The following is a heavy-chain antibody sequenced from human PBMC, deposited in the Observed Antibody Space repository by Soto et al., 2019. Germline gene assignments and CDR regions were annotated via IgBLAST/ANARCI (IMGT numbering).Heavy chain of an antibody. J-gene: IGHJ5*02. CDR2: ISSLSGNT. CDR1: HATFTGYT. CDR3: ARGTVTSGRWFGP. V-gene: IGHV1-18*04. D-gene: IGHD4-17*01. Sequence: QVHLVQSETEVKEPGASVTVSCKTSHATFTGYTINWVRQAPGHGLEWLGWISSLSGNTYYARDFQGRLTMTTNTAATTAYMELRSLRSDDPAVYFCARGTVTSGRWFGPWGQGTLVTVSS.